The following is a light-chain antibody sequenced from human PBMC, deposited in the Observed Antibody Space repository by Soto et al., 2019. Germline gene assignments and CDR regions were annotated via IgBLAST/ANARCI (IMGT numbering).Light chain of an antibody. J-gene: IGKJ2*01. CDR3: QSYNDWPFT. V-gene: IGKV3-15*01. CDR1: QSVSRN. CDR2: DAS. Sequence: EIVMTQSPATLSVSPGERATLSCRASQSVSRNLAWYQQKPGQAPRLLIYDASTRATGIPARFSGSGSATDFTLTISSLQSEDFAVYYCQSYNDWPFTFGQGTK.